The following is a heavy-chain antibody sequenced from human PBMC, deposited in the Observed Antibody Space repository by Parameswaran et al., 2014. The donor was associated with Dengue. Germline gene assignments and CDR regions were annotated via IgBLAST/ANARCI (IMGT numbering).Heavy chain of an antibody. CDR2: ISSSGSSI. J-gene: IGHJ3*02. D-gene: IGHD1-26*01. CDR3: ARDRGNDAFDI. V-gene: IGHV3-48*03. Sequence: KWIRQPPGKGLEWVSYISSSGSSIYYADSVKGRFTISRDNAKNSLYLQMNSLRAEDTAVYYCARDRGNDAFDIWGQGTMVTVSS.